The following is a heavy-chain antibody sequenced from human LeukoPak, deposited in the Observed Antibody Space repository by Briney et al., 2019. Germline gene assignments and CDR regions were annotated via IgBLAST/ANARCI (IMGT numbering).Heavy chain of an antibody. D-gene: IGHD6-13*01. CDR1: GFTFSSYS. J-gene: IGHJ6*02. CDR2: ISSSSSYI. CDR3: ARDRLGLAAAGTGYYYGMDV. V-gene: IGHV3-21*01. Sequence: GGSLRLSCAASGFTFSSYSMNWVRQAPGKGLEWVSSISSSSSYIYYADSVKGRFTISRNNAKNSLYLQMNSLRAEDTAVYYCARDRLGLAAAGTGYYYGMDVWGQGTTVTVPS.